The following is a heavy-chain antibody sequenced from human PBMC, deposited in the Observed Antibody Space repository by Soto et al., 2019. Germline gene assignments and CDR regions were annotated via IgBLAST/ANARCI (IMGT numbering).Heavy chain of an antibody. V-gene: IGHV3-33*01. CDR3: ARDRYSSAWYDLVY. CDR1: GFTFSSYG. J-gene: IGHJ4*02. Sequence: QVQLVESGGGVVQPGRSLRLSCAASGFTFSSYGMHWVRQAPGKGLEWVAVIWYDGSNKYYADSVKGRFTISRDNSKNTLYLQMNSLRVEDTAVYYCARDRYSSAWYDLVYWGQGTLVTVSS. CDR2: IWYDGSNK. D-gene: IGHD6-13*01.